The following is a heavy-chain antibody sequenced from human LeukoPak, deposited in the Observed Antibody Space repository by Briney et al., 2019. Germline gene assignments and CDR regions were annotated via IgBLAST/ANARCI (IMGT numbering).Heavy chain of an antibody. D-gene: IGHD4-23*01. CDR3: ARSHYGGNSVPGH. J-gene: IGHJ4*02. V-gene: IGHV4-4*09. Sequence: SETLSLTCTVSGGSISSYYWSWIRQPPGKGLEWIGYIYTSGSPNYNPSLKSRVTISVDTSKNQFSLKLSSVTAADTAVYYCARSHYGGNSVPGHWGQGTLVTVSS. CDR1: GGSISSYY. CDR2: IYTSGSP.